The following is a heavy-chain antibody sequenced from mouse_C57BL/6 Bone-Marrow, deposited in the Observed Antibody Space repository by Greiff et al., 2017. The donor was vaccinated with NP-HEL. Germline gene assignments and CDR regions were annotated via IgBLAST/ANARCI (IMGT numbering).Heavy chain of an antibody. Sequence: EVKLQESGPGLVKPSQSLSLTCSVTGYSITSGYYWNWIRQFPGNKLEWMGYISYDGSNNYNPSLKNRISITRDTSKNQFFLKLNSVTTEDTATYYCARGDGNRDYWGQGTTLTVSS. V-gene: IGHV3-6*01. D-gene: IGHD2-1*01. CDR1: GYSITSGYY. CDR3: ARGDGNRDY. J-gene: IGHJ2*01. CDR2: ISYDGSN.